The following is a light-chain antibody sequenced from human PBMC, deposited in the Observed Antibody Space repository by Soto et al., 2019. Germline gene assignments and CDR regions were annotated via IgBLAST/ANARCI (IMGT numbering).Light chain of an antibody. CDR3: QQYNNWPPLT. CDR1: QSVSSN. Sequence: EIVMPQSPATLSVSPGERATLSCRASQSVSSNLAWYQQKPGQAPRLLIYGASTRATGIPARSSGSGPGTEFTLTTSSLQSEDVAVYYCQQYNNWPPLTFGGGTKVEIK. J-gene: IGKJ4*01. V-gene: IGKV3-15*01. CDR2: GAS.